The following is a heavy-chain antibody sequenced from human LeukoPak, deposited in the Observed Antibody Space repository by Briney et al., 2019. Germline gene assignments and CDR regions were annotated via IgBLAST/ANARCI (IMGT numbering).Heavy chain of an antibody. D-gene: IGHD5-12*01. CDR3: AKDMQTWPRFPDY. CDR1: GFSFSNYA. Sequence: GGSLRLSCGASGFSFSNYAMSWVLQAPGKGLEWVSGINDSGSTRFYVDSVKGRFTSSRDNPKNTLYLQMNGLRVEDTAVYYCAKDMQTWPRFPDYWGQGTLVTVSS. CDR2: INDSGSTR. V-gene: IGHV3-23*01. J-gene: IGHJ4*02.